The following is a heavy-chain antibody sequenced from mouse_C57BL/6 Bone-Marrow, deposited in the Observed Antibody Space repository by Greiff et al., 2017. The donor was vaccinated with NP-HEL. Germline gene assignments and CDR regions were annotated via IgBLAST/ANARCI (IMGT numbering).Heavy chain of an antibody. Sequence: VQLKESGGGLVQPGGSLSLSCAASGFTFTDYYMSWVRQPPGKALEWLGFIRNKANGYTTEYSASVKGRFTISRYNSQSILYLQMNALRAEDSATYYCARYYDYDGHYFDYWGQGTTLTVSS. CDR1: GFTFTDYY. V-gene: IGHV7-3*01. D-gene: IGHD2-4*01. CDR3: ARYYDYDGHYFDY. J-gene: IGHJ2*01. CDR2: IRNKANGYTT.